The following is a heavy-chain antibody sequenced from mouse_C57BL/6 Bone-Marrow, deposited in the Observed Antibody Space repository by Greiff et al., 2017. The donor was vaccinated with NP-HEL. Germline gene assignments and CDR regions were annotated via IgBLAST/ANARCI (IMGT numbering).Heavy chain of an antibody. J-gene: IGHJ3*01. CDR3: ARDGNHAWFAY. V-gene: IGHV1-69*01. CDR2: IDPSDSYT. D-gene: IGHD1-1*01. CDR1: GYTFTSYW. Sequence: QVQLQQPGAELVMPGASVKLSCKASGYTFTSYWMHRVKQRPGQGLEWIGEIDPSDSYTNYNQKFKGKSTLTVDKSSSTAYMQLSSLTSEDSAVYYCARDGNHAWFAYWGQGTLVTVSA.